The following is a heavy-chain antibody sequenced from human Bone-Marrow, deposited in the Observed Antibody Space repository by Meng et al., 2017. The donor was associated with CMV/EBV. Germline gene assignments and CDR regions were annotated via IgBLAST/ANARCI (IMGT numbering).Heavy chain of an antibody. J-gene: IGHJ4*02. Sequence: GESLKISCAASGFTFSSYWMSWVRQAPGKGLEWVAVISYDGSNKYYADSVKGRFTISRDNSKNTLYLQMNSLRAEDTAVYYCASSYSSSSTSYFDYWGQGTLVTVSS. CDR1: GFTFSSYW. CDR3: ASSYSSSSTSYFDY. CDR2: ISYDGSNK. D-gene: IGHD6-6*01. V-gene: IGHV3-30-3*01.